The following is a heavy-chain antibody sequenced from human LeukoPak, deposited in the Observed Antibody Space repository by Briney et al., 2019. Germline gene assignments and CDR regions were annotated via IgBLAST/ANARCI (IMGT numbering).Heavy chain of an antibody. Sequence: ASVKVSCKASGYTFTSYYMHWVQQAPGKGLEWMGMINHSDGSTNYAQKFQGRVTMTRDTSKSTVYMYLSGLRSDDTAVYYCARGGSIYILEGTRGVDYWGQGTLVTVSS. D-gene: IGHD1-26*01. V-gene: IGHV1-46*01. CDR2: INHSDGST. CDR3: ARGGSIYILEGTRGVDY. J-gene: IGHJ4*02. CDR1: GYTFTSYY.